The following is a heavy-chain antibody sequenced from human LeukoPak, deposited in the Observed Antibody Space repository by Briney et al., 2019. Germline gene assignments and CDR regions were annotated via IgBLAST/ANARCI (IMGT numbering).Heavy chain of an antibody. CDR3: ARGLYGSGDH. CDR2: IGTAGDT. D-gene: IGHD6-19*01. V-gene: IGHV3-13*01. CDR1: GFTLISYD. J-gene: IGHJ5*02. Sequence: GGSLRLSCAASGFTLISYDMHWVRQAPGKGLEGVSGIGTAGDTYYPGSVKGRFTISRDNGKNSLYLQMTSLRAGDTAAYYCARGLYGSGDHWGRGPLATVS.